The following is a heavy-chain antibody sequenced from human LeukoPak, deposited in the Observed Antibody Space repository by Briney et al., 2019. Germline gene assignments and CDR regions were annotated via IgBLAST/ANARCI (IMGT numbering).Heavy chain of an antibody. J-gene: IGHJ2*01. CDR1: GRSISTSY. CDR3: ARRGSDWYFDL. V-gene: IGHV4-4*07. D-gene: IGHD2-15*01. CDR2: IYTSGST. Sequence: PTPTPSLTWTLAGRSISTSYRGSIRHPAGDGLEWIGRIYTSGSTTYNPSLKSRVTMSVDTSKNQFSLKLTSVTAADTAVYYCARRGSDWYFDLWGRGALVTVSS.